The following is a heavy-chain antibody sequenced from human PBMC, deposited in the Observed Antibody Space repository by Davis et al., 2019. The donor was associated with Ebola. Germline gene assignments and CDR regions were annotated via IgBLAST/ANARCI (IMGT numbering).Heavy chain of an antibody. D-gene: IGHD2-2*01. Sequence: GESLKISCAASGFVFSSYGMSWVRQAPGKGLEWVSAISGSGGSTYYADSVKGRFTISRDNSKNTLYLQMNSLRAEDTAVYYCAKGGIVVVPAAMDYYYYGMDVWGQGTTVTVSS. CDR2: ISGSGGST. J-gene: IGHJ6*02. CDR1: GFVFSSYG. V-gene: IGHV3-23*01. CDR3: AKGGIVVVPAAMDYYYYGMDV.